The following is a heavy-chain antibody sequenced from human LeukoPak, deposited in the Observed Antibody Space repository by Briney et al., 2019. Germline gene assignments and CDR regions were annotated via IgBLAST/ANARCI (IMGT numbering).Heavy chain of an antibody. Sequence: GESLQISCKGSGYRFTSYWIGWVRQMPGKGLEWMGIIYPGDSDTRYSPSFQGQVTISADKSISTAYLQWSSLKASDTAMYYCARREYYDFWSGYTDPHDAFDIWGQGTMVTVSS. J-gene: IGHJ3*02. CDR3: ARREYYDFWSGYTDPHDAFDI. CDR2: IYPGDSDT. V-gene: IGHV5-51*01. CDR1: GYRFTSYW. D-gene: IGHD3-3*01.